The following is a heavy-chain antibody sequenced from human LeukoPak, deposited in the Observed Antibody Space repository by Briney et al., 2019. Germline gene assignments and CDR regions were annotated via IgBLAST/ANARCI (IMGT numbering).Heavy chain of an antibody. D-gene: IGHD3-10*01. J-gene: IGHJ4*02. Sequence: GGSLRLSCAASGFTFSDYYMSWVRQAQAPGKGLEWVSYISTSGSTKYYADSVRGRFTISRDNAKNSLYLQMNTLRAEDTAVYYCARDRWFGEPLGIGWGQGTLVTVSS. CDR2: ISTSGSTK. CDR3: ARDRWFGEPLGIG. CDR1: GFTFSDYY. V-gene: IGHV3-11*01.